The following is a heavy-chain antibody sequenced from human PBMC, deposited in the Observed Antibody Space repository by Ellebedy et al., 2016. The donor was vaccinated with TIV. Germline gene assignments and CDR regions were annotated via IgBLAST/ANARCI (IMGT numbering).Heavy chain of an antibody. J-gene: IGHJ3*02. V-gene: IGHV1-18*01. CDR1: GYTFTSYG. CDR2: SSGYNGNT. D-gene: IGHD3-22*01. CDR3: ARGYDSSGYYFERDAFEI. Sequence: AASVKVSCKASGYTFTSYGIPWVRQAPGQGLEWMGWSSGYNGNTNYAQKLQDRVTMTTDPSTSTAYMELRSLRSDDTAVYYCARGYDSSGYYFERDAFEIWGQGTMVTVSS.